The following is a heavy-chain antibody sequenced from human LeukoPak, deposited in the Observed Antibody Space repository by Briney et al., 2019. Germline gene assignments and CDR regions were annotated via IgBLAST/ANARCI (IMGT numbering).Heavy chain of an antibody. J-gene: IGHJ4*02. Sequence: SVEVSCKASGYTFTSYGISWVRQAPGQGLEWMGWISAYNGNTNYAQKLQGRVTMTTDTSTSTAYMELRSLRSDDTAVYYCARVSAAAGTYYFDYWGQGTLVTVSS. V-gene: IGHV1-18*01. CDR3: ARVSAAAGTYYFDY. CDR2: ISAYNGNT. D-gene: IGHD6-13*01. CDR1: GYTFTSYG.